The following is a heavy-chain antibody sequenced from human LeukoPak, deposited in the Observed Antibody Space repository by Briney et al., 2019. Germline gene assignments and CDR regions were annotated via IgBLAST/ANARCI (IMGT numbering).Heavy chain of an antibody. CDR3: ARAGDYSLDY. D-gene: IGHD4-11*01. V-gene: IGHV4-4*02. CDR2: IHHSGST. Sequence: SETLSLTCAVSGASIRNGYWWSWVRQSPGKGLEWIGEIHHSGSTNYNPSLKSRVTISVDKSSNQFSLNLPSVTAADTAVYYCARAGDYSLDYWGQGTLVTVSS. CDR1: GASIRNGYW. J-gene: IGHJ4*02.